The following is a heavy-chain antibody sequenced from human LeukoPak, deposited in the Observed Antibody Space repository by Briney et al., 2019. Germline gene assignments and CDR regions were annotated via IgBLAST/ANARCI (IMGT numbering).Heavy chain of an antibody. Sequence: SETLSLTCTVSGGSISSYYWSWIRQPPGKGLEWIGYIYYSGSTNYNPSLKSRVTISVDMSKNQFSLKLSSVTAADTAVYYCARDRYYGSGTIGPFDPWGQGTLVTVSS. CDR1: GGSISSYY. CDR2: IYYSGST. D-gene: IGHD3-10*01. CDR3: ARDRYYGSGTIGPFDP. V-gene: IGHV4-59*01. J-gene: IGHJ5*02.